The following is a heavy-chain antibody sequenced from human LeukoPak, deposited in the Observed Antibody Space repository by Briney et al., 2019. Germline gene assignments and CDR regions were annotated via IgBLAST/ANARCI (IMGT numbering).Heavy chain of an antibody. Sequence: PGGSLRLSCAASGFTFSSYWMHWVRQAPGKGLVWVSRINSDGSSTSYADSVKGRFTISRDNAKNTLYLQMNSLRAEDTAVYYCASLGHARYYDFWSGYYMPYYMDVWGKGTTVTVSS. CDR2: INSDGSST. CDR1: GFTFSSYW. J-gene: IGHJ6*03. D-gene: IGHD3-3*01. CDR3: ASLGHARYYDFWSGYYMPYYMDV. V-gene: IGHV3-74*01.